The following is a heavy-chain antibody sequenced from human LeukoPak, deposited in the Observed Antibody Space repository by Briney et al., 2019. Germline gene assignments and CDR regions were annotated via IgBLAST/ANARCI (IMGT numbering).Heavy chain of an antibody. D-gene: IGHD3-10*01. CDR3: AKDIRAGAYAFDI. CDR1: GFTFDDYA. V-gene: IGHV3-43D*04. Sequence: GGSLRLSSAASGFTFDDYAMHWVRQAPGKGLEWVSLISWDGGSPYYADSVKGRFTISRDNSKNSLYLQMNSLRAEDTALYYCAKDIRAGAYAFDIWGQGTMVTVSS. CDR2: ISWDGGSP. J-gene: IGHJ3*02.